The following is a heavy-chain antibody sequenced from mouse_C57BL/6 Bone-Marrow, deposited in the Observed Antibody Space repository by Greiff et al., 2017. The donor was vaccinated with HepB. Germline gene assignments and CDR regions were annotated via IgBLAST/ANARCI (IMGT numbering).Heavy chain of an antibody. D-gene: IGHD2-5*01. V-gene: IGHV5-4*03. Sequence: EVKLMESGGGLVKPGGSLKLSCAASGFTFSSYAMSWVRQTPEKRLEWVATISDGGSYTYYPDNVKGRFTISRDNAKNNLYLQMSHLKSEDTAMYYCPIVTKGDYYAMDYWGQGTSVTVSS. J-gene: IGHJ4*01. CDR1: GFTFSSYA. CDR3: PIVTKGDYYAMDY. CDR2: ISDGGSYT.